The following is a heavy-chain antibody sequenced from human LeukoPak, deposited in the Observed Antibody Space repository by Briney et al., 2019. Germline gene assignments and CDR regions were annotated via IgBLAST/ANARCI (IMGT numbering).Heavy chain of an antibody. CDR2: IGSSGGGI. CDR1: GFTFSTYT. Sequence: GGSLRLSSAASGFTFSTYTMYWVRHPPGKRLEWVSIIGSSGGGIHYADTVKGRFTISRDNSKNAFYLQMNSLRVEDTAVYYCAIDPNWGTHSWGQGVLATVSS. CDR3: AIDPNWGTHS. J-gene: IGHJ4*02. D-gene: IGHD7-27*01. V-gene: IGHV3-23*01.